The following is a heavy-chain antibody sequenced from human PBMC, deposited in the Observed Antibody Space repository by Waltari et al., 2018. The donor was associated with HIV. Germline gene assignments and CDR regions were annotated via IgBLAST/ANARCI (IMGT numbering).Heavy chain of an antibody. V-gene: IGHV3-30*18. CDR2: ISYDGSYE. J-gene: IGHJ6*02. CDR1: GFTFKNYG. D-gene: IGHD1-1*01. CDR3: AKDSLIQAGSENYGMDV. Sequence: QMQLVESGGGVVQPGRSLRLSCTASGFTFKNYGMHWVRQAPGKGLEWGAIISYDGSYENYADSVKGRFTISRDDSQNTLYLQVNSLRREDTAIYYCAKDSLIQAGSENYGMDVWGQGTTVTVSS.